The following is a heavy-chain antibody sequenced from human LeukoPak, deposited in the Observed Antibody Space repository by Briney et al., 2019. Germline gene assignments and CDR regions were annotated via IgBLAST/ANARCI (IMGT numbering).Heavy chain of an antibody. CDR3: ATYRQVLLPFES. V-gene: IGHV3-30*02. Sequence: PGGSLRLSCAASGFTFNNYGMHWVRQAPGKGLEWVAFTRYDGGNKYYADSVRGRFTISRDNSKSTLSLQMNSLRAEDTAIYYCATYRQVLLPFESWGQGTLVTVSS. CDR2: TRYDGGNK. CDR1: GFTFNNYG. J-gene: IGHJ4*02. D-gene: IGHD2-8*02.